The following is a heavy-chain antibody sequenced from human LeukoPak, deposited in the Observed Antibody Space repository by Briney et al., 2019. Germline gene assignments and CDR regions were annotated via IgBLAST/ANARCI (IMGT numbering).Heavy chain of an antibody. CDR1: GFTLRNYA. D-gene: IGHD4-17*01. CDR3: ARDPNGDYVGAFDF. Sequence: GGSKRLSCAASGFTLRNYAMTWVRQAPGKGLEWVSSINGGDYAYYADSVKGRFTISRDNSKNTLYLQMNSLRVEYTAIYYCARDPNGDYVGAFDFWGQGTMVTVSS. V-gene: IGHV3-23*01. J-gene: IGHJ3*01. CDR2: INGGDYA.